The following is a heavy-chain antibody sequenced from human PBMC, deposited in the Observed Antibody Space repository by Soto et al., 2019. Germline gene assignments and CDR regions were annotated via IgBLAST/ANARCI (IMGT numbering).Heavy chain of an antibody. J-gene: IGHJ3*02. V-gene: IGHV1-3*01. D-gene: IGHD1-1*01. CDR3: ARGGERTDDAFDI. Sequence: ASVKVSCKASGXTFTSYAMHWVRQAPGQRLEWMGWINAGNGNTKYSQKFQGRVTITRDTSASTAYMELRSLRSDDTAVYYCARGGERTDDAFDIWGQGTMVTVSS. CDR1: GXTFTSYA. CDR2: INAGNGNT.